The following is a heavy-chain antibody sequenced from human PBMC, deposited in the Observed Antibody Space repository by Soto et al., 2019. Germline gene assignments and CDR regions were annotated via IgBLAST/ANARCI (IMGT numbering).Heavy chain of an antibody. J-gene: IGHJ6*02. V-gene: IGHV5-10-1*01. CDR3: PRRAAVRPGYYAMDV. Sequence: GESLKISCKGSGYYFNNYAIIWVRQLPGKGLEWMGKIDPGDSDANYSPSFQGHVTISADMSITTAYLLWGSLKASDSAIYYCPRRAAVRPGYYAMDVWGQGTTVTVSS. CDR2: IDPGDSDA. D-gene: IGHD6-13*01. CDR1: GYYFNNYA.